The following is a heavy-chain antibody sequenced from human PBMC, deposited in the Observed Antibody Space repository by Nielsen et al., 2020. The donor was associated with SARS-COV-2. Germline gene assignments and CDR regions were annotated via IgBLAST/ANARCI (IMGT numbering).Heavy chain of an antibody. CDR3: ARTYDSSGYYSPFDY. D-gene: IGHD3-22*01. Sequence: SETLSLTCAVYGGSFSGYYWSWIRQPPGKGLEWIGEINHSGSTNYNPSLKSRVTISVDTSKNQSSLKLSSVTAADTAVYYCARTYDSSGYYSPFDYWGQGTLVTVSS. CDR1: GGSFSGYY. V-gene: IGHV4-34*01. CDR2: INHSGST. J-gene: IGHJ4*02.